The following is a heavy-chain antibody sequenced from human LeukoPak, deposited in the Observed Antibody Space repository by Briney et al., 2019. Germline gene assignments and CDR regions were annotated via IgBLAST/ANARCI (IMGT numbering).Heavy chain of an antibody. CDR2: IKQDGSER. J-gene: IGHJ3*02. Sequence: GGSLRLSCAASGFTFSSYGMHWVRQAPGKGLEWVANIKQDGSERYYVDSVKGRFTISRDNAKNSLYLQMNSLRAEDTAVYYCARDYFDSGDYYDAFDIWGQGTMVTVSS. CDR1: GFTFSSYG. V-gene: IGHV3-7*04. D-gene: IGHD3-22*01. CDR3: ARDYFDSGDYYDAFDI.